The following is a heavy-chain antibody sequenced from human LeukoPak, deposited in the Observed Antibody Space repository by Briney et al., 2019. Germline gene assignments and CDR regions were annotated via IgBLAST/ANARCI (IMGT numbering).Heavy chain of an antibody. CDR1: GFTFSTYS. CDR3: ARVLGYVDV. J-gene: IGHJ6*02. D-gene: IGHD5-18*01. V-gene: IGHV3-21*01. CDR2: ISSSSSSI. Sequence: GESLRLSCAASGFTFSTYSMNWVRQAPGKGLEWVSSISSSSSSIFYADSVRGRFTISRDNAKNSLYLQMNSLRAEDTAVYYCARVLGYVDVWGQGTTVTVSS.